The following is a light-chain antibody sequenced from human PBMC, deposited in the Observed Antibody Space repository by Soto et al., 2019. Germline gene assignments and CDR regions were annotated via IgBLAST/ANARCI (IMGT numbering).Light chain of an antibody. CDR1: QSLLHSNGYNY. V-gene: IGKV2-28*01. Sequence: DIVMTQSPLSLPVTPGEPASISCRSSQSLLHSNGYNYLDWHLQKPGQSPQLLIYLGSNRASGVPDRFSGSGSGTDFTLKISRVEAEDVGVYYCMQALQTSWTFGQGTKVEIK. CDR3: MQALQTSWT. J-gene: IGKJ1*01. CDR2: LGS.